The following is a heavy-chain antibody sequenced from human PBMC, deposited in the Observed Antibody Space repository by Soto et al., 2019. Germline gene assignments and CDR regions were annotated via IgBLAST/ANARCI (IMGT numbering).Heavy chain of an antibody. CDR3: ARGQGEYYSGGSCYANYYYHGMDV. V-gene: IGHV1-18*01. CDR1: GYRFNTYG. CDR2: ITAYNGHT. D-gene: IGHD2-15*01. Sequence: QVQLVQSGAEVKKPGASVKVSCTASGYRFNTYGITWVRQAPGQGLEWMGWITAYNGHTNYAQKVQDTVTNPTDISTSTAYIEVRSLTTDDTAVYYCARGQGEYYSGGSCYANYYYHGMDVWGQGTTVTVSS. J-gene: IGHJ6*02.